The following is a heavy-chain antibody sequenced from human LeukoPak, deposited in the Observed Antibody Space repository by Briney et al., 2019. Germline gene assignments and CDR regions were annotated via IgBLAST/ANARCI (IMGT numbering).Heavy chain of an antibody. Sequence: GGSLRLPCAASGFTFSSYAMSWVRQAPGKGLEWVSAMSASGGGTYYADSVKGRFTISRDSSKNTLYLQMNSLRAEDTAVYYCAKDSSSGWYYFDYWGQGTLVTVSS. CDR1: GFTFSSYA. CDR3: AKDSSSGWYYFDY. J-gene: IGHJ4*02. V-gene: IGHV3-23*01. CDR2: MSASGGGT. D-gene: IGHD6-19*01.